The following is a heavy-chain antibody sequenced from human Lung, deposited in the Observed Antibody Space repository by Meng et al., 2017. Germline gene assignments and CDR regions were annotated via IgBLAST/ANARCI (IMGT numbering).Heavy chain of an antibody. CDR1: GFTFTDHG. J-gene: IGHJ1*01. D-gene: IGHD1-1*01. Sequence: GCLLPSARSLRLSCAASGFTFTDHGIHWVRQGHGKGLVWVSRINRDGTKPTYADSVKGRFTISRDNAKNTLYLQMNNLRAEDTAFYYCTNDRLNHWGQGALVTVSS. CDR2: INRDGTKP. CDR3: TNDRLNH. V-gene: IGHV3-74*01.